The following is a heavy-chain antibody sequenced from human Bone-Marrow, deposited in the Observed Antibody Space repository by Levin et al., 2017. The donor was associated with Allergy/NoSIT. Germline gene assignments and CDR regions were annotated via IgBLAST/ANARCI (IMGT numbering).Heavy chain of an antibody. CDR2: IYETGRT. CDR3: ARGNGILDV. CDR1: GGSISSGGFP. V-gene: IGHV4-30-2*06. J-gene: IGHJ6*02. D-gene: IGHD2-8*01. Sequence: KASETLSLTCTVSGGSISSGGFPWSWIRQSPEKGLEFIGYIYETGRTHYNPSLRRRLTLTLDTSKNQLYLRLTSVTAADTAVYYCARGNGILDVWGQGTTVLVSS.